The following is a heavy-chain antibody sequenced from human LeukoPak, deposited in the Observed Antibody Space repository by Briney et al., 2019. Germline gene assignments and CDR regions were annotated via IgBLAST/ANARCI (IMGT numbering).Heavy chain of an antibody. CDR2: IYYSGST. D-gene: IGHD5-18*01. Sequence: SETLSLTCTVSGGSVSSGSYYWSWMRQPPGKGLEWIGYIYYSGSTNQNPSLKSRVTISVDTSKNQFSLKLSSVTAADTAVYYCARGKGYSVGLDAFDIWGQGTMVTVSS. V-gene: IGHV4-61*01. CDR1: GGSVSSGSYY. CDR3: ARGKGYSVGLDAFDI. J-gene: IGHJ3*02.